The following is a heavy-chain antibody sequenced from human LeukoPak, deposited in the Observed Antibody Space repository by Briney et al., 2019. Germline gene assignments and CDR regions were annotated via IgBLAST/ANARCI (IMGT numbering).Heavy chain of an antibody. J-gene: IGHJ4*02. CDR3: ASLRVTLSVAALDY. CDR1: GGSLSSSSYY. V-gene: IGHV4-39*01. D-gene: IGHD6-13*01. CDR2: IYYSGRT. Sequence: PSETLSLTCTVSGGSLSSSSYYWGWIRQPPGRGREGIGSIYYSGRTYSTQSLKSRVTIPVDTSKHQFYLTLSSVTAADTAVYYCASLRVTLSVAALDYWGQGTLVPVSS.